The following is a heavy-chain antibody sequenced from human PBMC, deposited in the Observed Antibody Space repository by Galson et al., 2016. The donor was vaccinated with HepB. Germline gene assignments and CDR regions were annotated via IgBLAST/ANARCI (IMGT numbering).Heavy chain of an antibody. CDR3: ARVKWYYFDY. CDR1: GYTFTGYY. CDR2: IRPSSGET. D-gene: IGHD2-8*01. V-gene: IGHV1-2*02. J-gene: IGHJ4*02. Sequence: SVKVSCKASGYTFTGYYMHWVRQAPGEGLEWMGWIRPSSGETDFAQKFQGRVTMTSDTSISTAYMELNRLTSDDTAVYFCARVKWYYFDYWGQGTVVTVSS.